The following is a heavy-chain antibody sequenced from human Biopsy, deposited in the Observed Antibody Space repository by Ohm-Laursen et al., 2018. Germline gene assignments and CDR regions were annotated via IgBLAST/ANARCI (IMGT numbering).Heavy chain of an antibody. CDR2: INSMFGTT. Sequence: SSVKVSCKSSGGTFSSFGISWVRQAPGQGLEWMGEINSMFGTTNYAQTFQGRVTITADESTSTAYMEVSSLRSEDTAIYYCARGSGSYSRVMDVWGRGTTVIVSS. V-gene: IGHV1-69*01. CDR1: GGTFSSFG. J-gene: IGHJ6*02. CDR3: ARGSGSYSRVMDV. D-gene: IGHD3-10*01.